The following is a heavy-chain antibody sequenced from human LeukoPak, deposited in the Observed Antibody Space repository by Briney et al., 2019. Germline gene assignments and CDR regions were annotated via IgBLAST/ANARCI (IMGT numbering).Heavy chain of an antibody. Sequence: GGSLRLSCAASGFSLSNYWMHWVRHAPGKGLRWVSQISPDGSQTFYADSVKGRFTISRDNAKNTLFLQMDSLRAEDTALYYCVRSLRSADFWGQGTLVTVSS. CDR3: VRSLRSADF. CDR1: GFSLSNYW. J-gene: IGHJ4*02. V-gene: IGHV3-74*01. CDR2: ISPDGSQT.